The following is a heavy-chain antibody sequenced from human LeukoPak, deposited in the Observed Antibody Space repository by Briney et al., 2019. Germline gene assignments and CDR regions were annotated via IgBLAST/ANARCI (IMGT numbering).Heavy chain of an antibody. CDR1: GGSISSYY. V-gene: IGHV4-59*12. D-gene: IGHD5-12*01. J-gene: IGHJ4*02. Sequence: PSETLSLTCTVSGGSISSYYWSWLRQPPGKGLEWIGYIYYSGSTNYNPSLKSRVTISVDTSKNQFSLKLSSVTAADTAVYYCARGQTWLRLRINGRYFDYWGQGTLVTVSS. CDR2: IYYSGST. CDR3: ARGQTWLRLRINGRYFDY.